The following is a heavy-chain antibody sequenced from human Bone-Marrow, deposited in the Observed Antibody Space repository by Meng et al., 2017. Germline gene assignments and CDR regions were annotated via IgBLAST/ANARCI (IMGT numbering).Heavy chain of an antibody. V-gene: IGHV1-24*01. CDR3: ATADPALPNYYDSRRPFDI. CDR1: GYTLTALS. CDR2: FDPEDGET. Sequence: ASVKVSCKVSGYTLTALSMHWVRQAPGKGLEWMGGFDPEDGETIYAQKFQGRVTITEDTSTDTAYMELSSLRSEDTAVYYCATADPALPNYYDSRRPFDIWGQGTMVTVSS. D-gene: IGHD3-22*01. J-gene: IGHJ3*02.